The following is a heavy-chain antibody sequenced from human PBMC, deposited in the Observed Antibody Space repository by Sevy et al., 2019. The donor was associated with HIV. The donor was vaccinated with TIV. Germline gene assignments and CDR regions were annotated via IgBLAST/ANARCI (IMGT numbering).Heavy chain of an antibody. D-gene: IGHD6-13*01. CDR2: IIPIFGTA. J-gene: IGHJ1*01. V-gene: IGHV1-69*13. CDR1: GGTFSSYA. Sequence: ASVKVSCEASGGTFSSYAISWVRQAPGQGLEWMGGIIPIFGTANYAQKFQGRVTITADESTSTAYMELSSLRSEDTAVYYCARDGYSSSWYTDFQHWGQGTLVTVSS. CDR3: ARDGYSSSWYTDFQH.